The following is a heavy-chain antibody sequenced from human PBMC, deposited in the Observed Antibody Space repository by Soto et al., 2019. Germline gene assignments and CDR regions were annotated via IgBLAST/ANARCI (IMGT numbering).Heavy chain of an antibody. Sequence: QVQLVESGGGVVQPGRSLRLSCAASGFTFSSSAMHWVRQAPGKGLEWVAGIAYDGSNKYHADSVEGRFTISRDNSKNTLYVQTNSLRGEDTAVYYCARDSPQGIDYWGQGALVTVSS. V-gene: IGHV3-30-3*01. CDR1: GFTFSSSA. CDR2: IAYDGSNK. J-gene: IGHJ4*02. CDR3: ARDSPQGIDY. D-gene: IGHD3-10*01.